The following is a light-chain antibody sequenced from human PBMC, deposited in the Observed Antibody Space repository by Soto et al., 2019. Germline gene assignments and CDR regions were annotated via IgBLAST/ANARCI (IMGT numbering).Light chain of an antibody. Sequence: ELGVTESPVTLSVSTGERAPLSCRASQSVSTKLAWYQQKPGQAPRLLIYGATTRATDIPARFSGSGSGTDFTLTISRLEPEDFAVYYCQRYVSPPITVGQVTKV. J-gene: IGKJ1*01. CDR1: QSVSTK. V-gene: IGKV3-15*01. CDR2: GAT. CDR3: QRYVSPPIT.